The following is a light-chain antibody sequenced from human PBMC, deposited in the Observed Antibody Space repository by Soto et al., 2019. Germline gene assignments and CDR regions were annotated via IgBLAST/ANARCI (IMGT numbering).Light chain of an antibody. Sequence: EILLTQSPATLSLSPGERATLSCGASQNVRNDLGWYLQKPGQAPRLLIYSASNRATGIPARFSGSGSGTDSTLTISSLEREDFAVYYCQQRTTWPPTFGGGTKVEFK. CDR1: QNVRND. V-gene: IGKV3-11*01. CDR2: SAS. CDR3: QQRTTWPPT. J-gene: IGKJ4*01.